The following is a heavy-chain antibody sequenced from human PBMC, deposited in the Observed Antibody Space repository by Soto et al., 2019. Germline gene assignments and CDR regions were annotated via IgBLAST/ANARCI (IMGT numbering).Heavy chain of an antibody. CDR2: ISAYNGNT. V-gene: IGHV1-18*01. D-gene: IGHD6-19*01. Sequence: ASVKVSCKASGYTFTSYGISWVRQAPGQGLERMGWISAYNGNTNYAQKLQGRVTMTTDTSTSTAYMELRSLRSDVTAVYYCALVWKPGIALAGTRQLGYFQHWGQGTLVTVSS. J-gene: IGHJ1*01. CDR3: ALVWKPGIALAGTRQLGYFQH. CDR1: GYTFTSYG.